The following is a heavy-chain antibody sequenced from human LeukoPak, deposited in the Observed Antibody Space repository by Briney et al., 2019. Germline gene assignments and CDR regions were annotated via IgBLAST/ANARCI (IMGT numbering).Heavy chain of an antibody. CDR3: ARGDATTVVIYYYYGMDV. CDR2: ISSSSSYI. CDR1: GFTFSNAW. Sequence: GGSLRLSCAASGFTFSNAWMNWVRQAPGKGLEWVSSISSSSSYIYYADSVKGRFTISRDNAKNSLYLQMNSLRAEDTAVYYCARGDATTVVIYYYYGMDVWGQGTTVTVSS. J-gene: IGHJ6*02. D-gene: IGHD4-23*01. V-gene: IGHV3-21*01.